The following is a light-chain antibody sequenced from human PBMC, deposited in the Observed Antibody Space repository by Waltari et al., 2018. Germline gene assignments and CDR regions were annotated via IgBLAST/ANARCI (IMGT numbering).Light chain of an antibody. CDR1: QGANSY. CDR2: GAS. Sequence: DLQLTQSPSFLSASVGDRVTITCRASQGANSYLAWFQQKPGKAPKVLVFGASTLQSGVPSRCSGSGSGTEFILTISSLQPEDIATYYCQQYQSYPITFGGGTKVETK. CDR3: QQYQSYPIT. V-gene: IGKV1-9*01. J-gene: IGKJ4*01.